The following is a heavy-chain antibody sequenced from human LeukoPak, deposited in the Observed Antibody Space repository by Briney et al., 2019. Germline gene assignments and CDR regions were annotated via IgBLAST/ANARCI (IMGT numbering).Heavy chain of an antibody. CDR1: GFTFSGYA. CDR2: ISSSGSTI. D-gene: IGHD3-22*01. CDR3: ARDNYYDSSGYYLGY. J-gene: IGHJ4*02. Sequence: GGSLRLSCAASGFTFSGYAMNWVRQAPGKGLEWVSYISSSGSTIYYADSVKGRFTISRDNAKNSLYLQMNSLRAEDTAVYYCARDNYYDSSGYYLGYWGQGTLVTVSS. V-gene: IGHV3-48*04.